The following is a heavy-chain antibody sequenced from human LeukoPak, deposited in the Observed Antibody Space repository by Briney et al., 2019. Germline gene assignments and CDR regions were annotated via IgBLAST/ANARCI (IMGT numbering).Heavy chain of an antibody. V-gene: IGHV3-7*01. Sequence: GGSLRLSCAASGFTFSSYWMSWVRQAPGRGLEWVAIIKQDGSERYYVDSVKGRFTISRDNAKSSLYLQMNSLRAEDTAVYYCARGLRDIVVVPAVAVDYLHEGTLVSDSS. D-gene: IGHD2-2*01. J-gene: IGHJ4*02. CDR1: GFTFSSYW. CDR2: IKQDGSER. CDR3: ARGLRDIVVVPAVAVDY.